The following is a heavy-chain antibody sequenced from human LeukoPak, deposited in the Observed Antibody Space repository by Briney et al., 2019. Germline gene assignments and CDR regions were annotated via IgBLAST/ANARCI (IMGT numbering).Heavy chain of an antibody. CDR3: ARGVYQFDY. D-gene: IGHD3-16*02. V-gene: IGHV3-7*01. CDR2: MRQDGSEI. Sequence: GGSLRLSCAASGFTFSSYWMTWVRQAPGKGLEWVAYMRQDGSEIYYVDSVKGRFTISRDNANNSLYLQMNSLRAEDTALYYCARGVYQFDYWGQGTLVTVSS. J-gene: IGHJ4*02. CDR1: GFTFSSYW.